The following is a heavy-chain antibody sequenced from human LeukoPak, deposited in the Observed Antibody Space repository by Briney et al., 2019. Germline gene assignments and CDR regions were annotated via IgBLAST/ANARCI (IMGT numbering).Heavy chain of an antibody. D-gene: IGHD3-22*01. J-gene: IGHJ4*02. V-gene: IGHV3-23*01. CDR1: GFTFSSYA. CDR2: ISGSGVST. Sequence: PGGSLGLSCAASGFTFSSYAMSWVRQAPGKGLEWVSAISGSGVSTYYAESVKGRFTISRDNSKNTLYLQTNSLRADDTAVYYCAKGSPYYYDSSGYYNDYWGQGTLVTVSS. CDR3: AKGSPYYYDSSGYYNDY.